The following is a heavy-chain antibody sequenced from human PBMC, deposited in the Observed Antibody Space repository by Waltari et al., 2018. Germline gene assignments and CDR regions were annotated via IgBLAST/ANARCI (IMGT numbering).Heavy chain of an antibody. D-gene: IGHD4-17*01. J-gene: IGHJ4*02. V-gene: IGHV3-66*04. Sequence: EVHLVESGGGLVQPGGSLGLSCADSGFTVSSDFMSWVRQAPGKGLEWVSVIQSDGTTYYADSVKGRFTVSRDTSKNTVYLQMNSLRDEDTAVYYCARHDYGGYWGQGTLVTVSS. CDR3: ARHDYGGY. CDR2: IQSDGTT. CDR1: GFTVSSDF.